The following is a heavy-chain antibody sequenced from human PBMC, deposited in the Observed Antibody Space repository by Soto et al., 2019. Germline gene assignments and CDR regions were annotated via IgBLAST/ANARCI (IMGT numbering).Heavy chain of an antibody. CDR3: AKDASSGIPSFDL. CDR1: GFTFSSYA. V-gene: IGHV3-23*01. J-gene: IGHJ2*01. Sequence: EVQLLESGGGLVQPGGSLRLSCAASGFTFSSYAMSWVRQAPGKGLEWVSVVSGSAGSTYYADSVRGRFTISRDNSKNTLYLQMNSLRAEDTAVYYCAKDASSGIPSFDLWGRGTLVTVSS. CDR2: VSGSAGST. D-gene: IGHD2-21*02.